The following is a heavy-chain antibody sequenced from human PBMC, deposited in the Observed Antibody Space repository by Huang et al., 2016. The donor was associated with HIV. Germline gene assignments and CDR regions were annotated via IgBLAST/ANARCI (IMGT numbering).Heavy chain of an antibody. D-gene: IGHD6-13*01. V-gene: IGHV3-30*18. J-gene: IGHJ4*02. CDR2: ISYDGKTK. CDR3: AKGGSAAAVLDF. Sequence: QVQLVESGGGVVQPGRSLRISCAASGFTFSSYGMHWVRQAPGKGLDGVAVISYDGKTKYYADSVKGRFSISRDNSKTTVYLQLNSLRVEDTAVYYCAKGGSAAAVLDFWGQGTLVTVSS. CDR1: GFTFSSYG.